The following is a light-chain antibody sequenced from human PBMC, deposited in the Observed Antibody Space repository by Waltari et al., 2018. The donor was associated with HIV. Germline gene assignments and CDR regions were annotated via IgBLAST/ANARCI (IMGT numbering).Light chain of an antibody. CDR3: QSYDSTLSGWV. CDR2: GHN. CDR1: RSTIVATSN. V-gene: IGLV1-40*01. J-gene: IGLJ3*02. Sequence: QSVLTQPPSVSGAQGQRVTISCTGPRSTIVATSNFHWYRHLTETAPPVLIYGHNQRPSGVPDRFSGSKSGTSASLAITGLQPEDESDYHCQSYDSTLSGWVFGGGTKLTVL.